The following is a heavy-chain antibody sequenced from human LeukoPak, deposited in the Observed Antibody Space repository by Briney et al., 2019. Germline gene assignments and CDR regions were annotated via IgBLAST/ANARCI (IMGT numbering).Heavy chain of an antibody. V-gene: IGHV1-8*03. D-gene: IGHD3-16*01. CDR2: MNPDRGNT. CDR1: GYTFTSYG. Sequence: GASVKVSCKASGYTFTSYGISWVRQATGQGLEWMGWMNPDRGNTGYAQKFQGRVTITRNTSISTVYMELSSLRSEDTAVYYCARGGVRGYKYGLDYFNYWGQGTLVTVSS. J-gene: IGHJ4*02. CDR3: ARGGVRGYKYGLDYFNY.